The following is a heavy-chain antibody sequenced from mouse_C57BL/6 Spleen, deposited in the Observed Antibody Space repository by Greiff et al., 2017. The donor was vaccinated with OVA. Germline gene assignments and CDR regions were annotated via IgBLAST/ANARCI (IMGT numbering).Heavy chain of an antibody. D-gene: IGHD1-1*01. CDR2: INPNNGGT. CDR1: GYTFTDYY. CDR3: ARWGGSLYYAMDY. V-gene: IGHV1-26*01. J-gene: IGHJ4*01. Sequence: EVQLQQSGPELVKPGASVKISCKASGYTFTDYYMNWVKQSHGKSLEWIGDINPNNGGTSYNQKFKGKATLTVDKSSSTAYMELRSLTSEDSAVYYCARWGGSLYYAMDYWGQGTSVTVSS.